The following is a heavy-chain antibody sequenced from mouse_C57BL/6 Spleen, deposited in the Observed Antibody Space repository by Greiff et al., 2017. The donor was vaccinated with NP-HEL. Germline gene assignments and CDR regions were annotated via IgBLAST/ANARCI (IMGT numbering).Heavy chain of an antibody. Sequence: VQLQQPGAELVKPGASVKLSCKASGYTFTSYWMQWVKQRPGQGLEWIGEIDPSDSYTNYNQKFKGKATLTVDTSSSTAYMQLSSLTSEDSAVYYCARWVTGVFDYWGQGTTLTVSS. CDR2: IDPSDSYT. CDR1: GYTFTSYW. CDR3: ARWVTGVFDY. D-gene: IGHD4-1*01. J-gene: IGHJ2*01. V-gene: IGHV1-50*01.